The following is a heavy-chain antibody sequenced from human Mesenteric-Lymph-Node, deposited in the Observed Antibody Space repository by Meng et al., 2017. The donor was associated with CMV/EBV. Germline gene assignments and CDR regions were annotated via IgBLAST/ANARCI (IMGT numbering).Heavy chain of an antibody. CDR3: ATLYDFWGS. V-gene: IGHV3-21*01. J-gene: IGHJ5*02. Sequence: GESLKISCAASGFSFNTYSMNWVRQAPGKGLEWVSSINSGSSYTDYADSVKGRFTISRDNAKNSLYLQMDSLRAEDTAVYYCATLYDFWGSWGQGTLVTVSS. D-gene: IGHD3-3*01. CDR1: GFSFNTYS. CDR2: INSGSSYT.